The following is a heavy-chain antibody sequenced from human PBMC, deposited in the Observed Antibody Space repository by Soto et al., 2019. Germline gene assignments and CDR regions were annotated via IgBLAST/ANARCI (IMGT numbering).Heavy chain of an antibody. CDR1: GGTFSSYA. D-gene: IGHD6-13*01. CDR2: IIPIFGTA. CDR3: ASWGIAAAGTNYYYGMDV. J-gene: IGHJ6*02. V-gene: IGHV1-69*13. Sequence: EASVKVSCKASGGTFSSYAISWVRQAPGQGLEWMGGIIPIFGTANYAQKFQGRVTITADESTSTAYMELSSLRSEDTAVYYCASWGIAAAGTNYYYGMDVWGQGTTVTVS.